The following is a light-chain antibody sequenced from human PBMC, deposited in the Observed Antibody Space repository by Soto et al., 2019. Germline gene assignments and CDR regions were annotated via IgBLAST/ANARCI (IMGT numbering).Light chain of an antibody. Sequence: EIVLTQSLGTLSLTQGERATLSCRASQSVSSSYLAWYQQKPGQAPRLLIYGASSRATGIPDRFSGSGSGTDFTLTISRLEPEDFAVYYCQQYGSSPFVTFGQGTRLE. J-gene: IGKJ5*01. CDR2: GAS. CDR1: QSVSSSY. V-gene: IGKV3-20*01. CDR3: QQYGSSPFVT.